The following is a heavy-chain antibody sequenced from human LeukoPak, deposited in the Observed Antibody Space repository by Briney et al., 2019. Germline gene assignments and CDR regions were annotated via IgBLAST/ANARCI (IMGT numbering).Heavy chain of an antibody. CDR1: GFTFSSYS. D-gene: IGHD6-13*01. V-gene: IGHV3-21*01. Sequence: GGSLRLSCAASGFTFSSYSMNWVRQAPGKGLEWVSSISSSSSYIYYADSVKGRFTISRDNAKNSLYLRMNSLRAEDTAVYYCARPMIAAAGTFQHWGQGTLVTVSS. J-gene: IGHJ1*01. CDR2: ISSSSSYI. CDR3: ARPMIAAAGTFQH.